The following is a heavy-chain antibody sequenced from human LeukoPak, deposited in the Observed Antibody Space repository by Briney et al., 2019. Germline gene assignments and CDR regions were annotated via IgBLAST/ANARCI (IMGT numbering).Heavy chain of an antibody. CDR3: ASPLESRGMATIKPVYFQH. CDR1: GYTFTSYG. D-gene: IGHD5-24*01. Sequence: ASVKVSCKASGYTFTSYGISWVRQAPGQGLEWMGWISAYNGNTNYAQKLQGRVTMTTDTSTSTAYMELRSLRSEDTAVYYCASPLESRGMATIKPVYFQHWGQGTLVTVSS. J-gene: IGHJ1*01. V-gene: IGHV1-18*01. CDR2: ISAYNGNT.